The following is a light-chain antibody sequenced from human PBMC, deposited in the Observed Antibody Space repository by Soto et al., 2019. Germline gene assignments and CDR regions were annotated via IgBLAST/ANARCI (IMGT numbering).Light chain of an antibody. CDR3: CSYPGTTHV. J-gene: IGLJ1*01. Sequence: QSALTQPPSVSGSPGQSVTISCTGTSSDIGGYNYVSWYQQLPGKAPKLMIYDVSKRPSGVPDRFSGSNSGNTASLTISGLQAEDDAHYYCCSYPGTTHVFGTGTKVTVL. CDR1: SSDIGGYNY. CDR2: DVS. V-gene: IGLV2-11*01.